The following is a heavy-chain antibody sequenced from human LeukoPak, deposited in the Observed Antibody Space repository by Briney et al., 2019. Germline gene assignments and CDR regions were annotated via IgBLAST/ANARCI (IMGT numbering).Heavy chain of an antibody. Sequence: RSGGSLRLSCGASGFTFSSFGMHWVRQAPGKGLEWVAFIRFDGSNKYYADSVKGRFTISRDNSKNTLFLQVNSLRAEDTAVYYCATSKYSGSYWGQGTLVTVSS. J-gene: IGHJ4*02. V-gene: IGHV3-30*02. D-gene: IGHD1-26*01. CDR2: IRFDGSNK. CDR3: ATSKYSGSY. CDR1: GFTFSSFG.